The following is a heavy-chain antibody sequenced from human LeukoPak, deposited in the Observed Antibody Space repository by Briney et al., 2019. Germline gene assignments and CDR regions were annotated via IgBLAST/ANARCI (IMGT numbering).Heavy chain of an antibody. J-gene: IGHJ4*02. CDR3: ARIQSRIIAARPGNPAFDY. V-gene: IGHV1-18*01. Sequence: ASVKVSCKASGYTFTSYDISWVRQAPGQGLEWMGWISNYNDNTHYAQKLQGRVTMTTDTSTSTVYMELKSLRSDDTAVYYCARIQSRIIAARPGNPAFDYWGRGTLVTVSS. CDR1: GYTFTSYD. D-gene: IGHD6-6*01. CDR2: ISNYNDNT.